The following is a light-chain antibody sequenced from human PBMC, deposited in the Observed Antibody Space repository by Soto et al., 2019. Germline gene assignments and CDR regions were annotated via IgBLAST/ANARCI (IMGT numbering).Light chain of an antibody. CDR1: SSDVGAYKY. CDR3: TSYVGSDIWV. V-gene: IGLV2-8*01. J-gene: IGLJ3*02. CDR2: EVS. Sequence: QSVLTQPPSVSGAPGQRVTISCTGSSSDVGAYKYVSWYQQYPGKAPKLMIYEVSKRPSGVPDRFSGSKSGNTASLTVSGLQAEDEADYYCTSYVGSDIWVFGGGTKLTVL.